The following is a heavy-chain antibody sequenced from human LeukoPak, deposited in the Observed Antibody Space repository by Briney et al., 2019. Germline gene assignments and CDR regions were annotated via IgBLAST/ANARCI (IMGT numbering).Heavy chain of an antibody. CDR3: ARSYGSGRREVFDI. CDR1: GYIFTNNI. Sequence: ASVPVSCKSSGYIFTNNIINYYRQAPGQGLEWMGWINPNSGGTNNAQKIQGRVTMTGVTSIRTAYLELRRLSSDDTAVYYCARSYGSGRREVFDIWGQGRRVTVSS. V-gene: IGHV1-2*02. D-gene: IGHD3-10*01. J-gene: IGHJ3*02. CDR2: INPNSGGT.